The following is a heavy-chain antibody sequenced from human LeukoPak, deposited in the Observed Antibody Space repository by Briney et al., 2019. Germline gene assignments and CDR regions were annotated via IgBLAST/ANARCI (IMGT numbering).Heavy chain of an antibody. J-gene: IGHJ4*02. CDR2: FDPEDGET. CDR1: GYTLTELS. D-gene: IGHD6-19*01. V-gene: IGHV1-24*01. CDR3: ATSIKASISSGWYFFDY. Sequence: GASVKVSCKVSGYTLTELSMHWVRQAPGKGLEWMGGFDPEDGETIYAQKFQGRVTMTEDTSTDTAYMELSSLRSEDTAVYYCATSIKASISSGWYFFDYWGQRTLVTVSS.